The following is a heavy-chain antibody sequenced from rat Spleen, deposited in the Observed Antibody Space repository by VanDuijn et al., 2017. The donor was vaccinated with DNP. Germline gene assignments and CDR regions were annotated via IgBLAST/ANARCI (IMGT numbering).Heavy chain of an antibody. CDR1: GFTFSDYY. CDR2: ISTSGSRT. CDR3: AKITTDY. J-gene: IGHJ2*01. V-gene: IGHV5-25*01. D-gene: IGHD1-10*01. Sequence: EVQLVESGGGLVQPGGSLKLSCAASGFTFSDYYMAWVRQAPTKGLEWVATISTSGSRTYYPDSVKGRFTISRDNAENTVYLQMNSLRSEDTATYYCAKITTDYWGQGVMVTVSS.